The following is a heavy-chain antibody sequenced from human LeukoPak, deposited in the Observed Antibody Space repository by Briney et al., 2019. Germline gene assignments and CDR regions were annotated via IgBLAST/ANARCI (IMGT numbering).Heavy chain of an antibody. Sequence: SVKVSCKASGYTFTSYYMHWVRQAPGQGLEWMGGIIPIFGTANYAQKFQGRVTITADESTSTAYMELSSLRSEDTAVYYCARSRYLWLKQWLAYYYYGMDVWGQGTTVTVSS. V-gene: IGHV1-69*13. CDR2: IIPIFGTA. J-gene: IGHJ6*02. D-gene: IGHD6-19*01. CDR1: GYTFTSYY. CDR3: ARSRYLWLKQWLAYYYYGMDV.